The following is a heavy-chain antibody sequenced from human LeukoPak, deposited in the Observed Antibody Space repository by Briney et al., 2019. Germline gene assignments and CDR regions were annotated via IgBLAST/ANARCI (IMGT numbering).Heavy chain of an antibody. CDR2: ISSASTYI. J-gene: IGHJ6*02. Sequence: PGGSLRLSCAASGFSFSDYSMNWVRQAPGNGLEWVSSISSASTYIYYADSMKGRFTISRDNAENSLYLQMNSLRAEDTAVYYCARDSVYSTSWSXHHHXGXDVWGQGTTVT. CDR1: GFSFSDYS. D-gene: IGHD6-13*01. V-gene: IGHV3-21*01. CDR3: ARDSVYSTSWSXHHHXGXDV.